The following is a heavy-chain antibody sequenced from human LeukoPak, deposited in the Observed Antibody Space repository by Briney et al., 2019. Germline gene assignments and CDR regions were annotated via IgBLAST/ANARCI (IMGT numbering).Heavy chain of an antibody. CDR3: AREGVLSDILTGYFDY. Sequence: SETLSLTCTVSGGSISSSSYYWGWIRQPPGKGLEWIGYIYYSGSTNYNPSLKSRVTISVDTSKNQFSLKLSSVTAADTAVYYCAREGVLSDILTGYFDYWGQGTLVTVSS. J-gene: IGHJ4*02. D-gene: IGHD3-9*01. V-gene: IGHV4-61*01. CDR1: GGSISSSSYY. CDR2: IYYSGST.